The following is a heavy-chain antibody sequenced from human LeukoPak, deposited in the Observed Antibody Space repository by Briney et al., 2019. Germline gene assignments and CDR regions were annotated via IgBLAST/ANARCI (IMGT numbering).Heavy chain of an antibody. Sequence: SETLSLTCTVSGGSISSGSYYWSWIRQPAGKGLEWLGRIYTSGSTNYNPSLKSRVTISVDTSKNQFSLKLSSVTAADTAVYYCARDQYYYFDYWGQGTLVTVSS. V-gene: IGHV4-61*02. J-gene: IGHJ4*02. CDR3: ARDQYYYFDY. D-gene: IGHD2-15*01. CDR2: IYTSGST. CDR1: GGSISSGSYY.